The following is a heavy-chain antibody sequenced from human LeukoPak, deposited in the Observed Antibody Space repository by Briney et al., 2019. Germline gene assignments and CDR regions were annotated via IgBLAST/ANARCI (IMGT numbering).Heavy chain of an antibody. Sequence: SETLSLTCGLFGRSIIGYHWNWIRQSPAKGLEWIGEINHSGSANYNPSFKSRVTISLDTSKNQFSLELRSVTAADTAVYYCARDPTTVVSVPYYLDDWGQGTLVTVSS. V-gene: IGHV4-34*01. J-gene: IGHJ4*02. CDR3: ARDPTTVVSVPYYLDD. CDR1: GRSIIGYH. D-gene: IGHD4-11*01. CDR2: INHSGSA.